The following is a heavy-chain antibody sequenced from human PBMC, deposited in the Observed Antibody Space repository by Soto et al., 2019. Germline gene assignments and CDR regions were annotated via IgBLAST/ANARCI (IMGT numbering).Heavy chain of an antibody. CDR3: ARGHFTTTRHWYFDL. CDR1: GGSISSYY. Sequence: QVQLQESGPGLVKPSETLSLTCTVSGGSISSYYWSWLRQPPGKGLEWIGYIYYSGSTNYNPSLKSRVTISVDTSKNQFSLKLSSVTAADTAMYYCARGHFTTTRHWYFDLWGRGTLVTVSS. CDR2: IYYSGST. D-gene: IGHD3-3*01. J-gene: IGHJ2*01. V-gene: IGHV4-59*01.